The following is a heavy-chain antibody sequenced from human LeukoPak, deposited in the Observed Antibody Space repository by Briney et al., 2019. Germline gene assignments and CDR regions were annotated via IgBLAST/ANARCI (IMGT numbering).Heavy chain of an antibody. CDR3: AKSVSGGYDILTGDPSLDF. D-gene: IGHD3-9*01. CDR1: GFTFSSHA. Sequence: GGSLRLSCTASGFTFSSHAMSWVRQAPGKGLEWVSAISGSGGSTYYADSLKGPFTISRDNSMHTLYLQMNSLRAEDTAVYYCAKSVSGGYDILTGDPSLDFWGQGTLVTVSS. CDR2: ISGSGGST. V-gene: IGHV3-23*01. J-gene: IGHJ4*02.